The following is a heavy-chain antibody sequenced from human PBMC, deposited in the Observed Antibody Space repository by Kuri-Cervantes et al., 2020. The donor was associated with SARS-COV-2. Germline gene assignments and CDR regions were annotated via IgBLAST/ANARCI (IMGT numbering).Heavy chain of an antibody. J-gene: IGHJ6*02. CDR3: ARDLLDAQKGYGMDV. Sequence: ASVKVSCKASGYTFTGYYMHWVRQAPGEGPEWMGIINPNGGSTVYAQKFQGRVTLTSDTSTSTMFLDLRGLTSEDTALYYCARDLLDAQKGYGMDVWGQGTTVTVSS. V-gene: IGHV1-46*01. D-gene: IGHD2-2*01. CDR1: GYTFTGYY. CDR2: INPNGGST.